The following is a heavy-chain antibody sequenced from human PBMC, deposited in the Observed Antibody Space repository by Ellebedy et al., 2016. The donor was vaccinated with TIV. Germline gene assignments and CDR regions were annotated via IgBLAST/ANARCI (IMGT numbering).Heavy chain of an antibody. CDR2: IYYSGNT. J-gene: IGHJ3*02. Sequence: MPSETLSLTCTVSGASISSYYWTWIRQPPGKGLEWIGYIYYSGNTNYNPSLKSRVTISVDTSKNQFSLKLRSVTAADTAVYYCASVKDYGDYEELDAFDIWGQGTMVTVSS. CDR1: GASISSYY. D-gene: IGHD4-17*01. CDR3: ASVKDYGDYEELDAFDI. V-gene: IGHV4-59*01.